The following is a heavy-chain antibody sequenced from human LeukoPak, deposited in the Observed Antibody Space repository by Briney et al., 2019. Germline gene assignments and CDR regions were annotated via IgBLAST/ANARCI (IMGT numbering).Heavy chain of an antibody. D-gene: IGHD4-17*01. CDR3: AISYFTVTQIQDPYYFDY. J-gene: IGHJ4*02. Sequence: KDGESLKISCKGSGYSFTSYWIGWVRQMPGKGLEWMGIIYPGDSDTRYSPSFQGQVTISADKSISTAYLQWSSLKASDTAMYYCAISYFTVTQIQDPYYFDYWGQGTLVTVSS. V-gene: IGHV5-51*01. CDR1: GYSFTSYW. CDR2: IYPGDSDT.